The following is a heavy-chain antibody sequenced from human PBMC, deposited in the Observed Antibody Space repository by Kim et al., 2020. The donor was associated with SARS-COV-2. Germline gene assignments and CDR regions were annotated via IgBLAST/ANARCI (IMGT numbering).Heavy chain of an antibody. Sequence: GTARSYADSVKGRFPVSGDNAKNPLYLQMNSRRAEDTAVYCCGRSNGWVDYWGQGTLVTVSS. J-gene: IGHJ4*02. CDR3: GRSNGWVDY. CDR2: GTAR. D-gene: IGHD5-18*01. V-gene: IGHV3-74*01.